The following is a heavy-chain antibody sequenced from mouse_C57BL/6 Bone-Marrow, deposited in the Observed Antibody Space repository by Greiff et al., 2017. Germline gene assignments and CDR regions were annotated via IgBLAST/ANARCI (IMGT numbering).Heavy chain of an antibody. Sequence: EVKLVESGGGLVQPGGSMKLSCAASGFTFSDAWMDWVRQSPEKGLEWVAEIRNKANNHATYYAESVKGRFTISRDDSKSSVYLQMNSLRAEDTGIYYCTRLYYGSSYNYAMDYWGQGTSVTGSS. J-gene: IGHJ4*01. CDR2: IRNKANNHAT. V-gene: IGHV6-6*01. CDR1: GFTFSDAW. D-gene: IGHD1-1*01. CDR3: TRLYYGSSYNYAMDY.